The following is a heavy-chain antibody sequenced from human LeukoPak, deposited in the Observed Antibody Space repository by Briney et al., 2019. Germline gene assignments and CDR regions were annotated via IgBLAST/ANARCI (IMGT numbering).Heavy chain of an antibody. D-gene: IGHD2-21*01. CDR1: GYTFTSYG. CDR2: INPSSGST. CDR3: ARDRDSSWGY. V-gene: IGHV1-46*01. Sequence: ASVKVSCKASGYTFTSYGISWVRQAPGQGLEWMGIINPSSGSTSYAQKFQGRVTMTRDTSTSTVYMELSSLRSEDTAVYYCARDRDSSWGYWGQGTLVTVSS. J-gene: IGHJ4*02.